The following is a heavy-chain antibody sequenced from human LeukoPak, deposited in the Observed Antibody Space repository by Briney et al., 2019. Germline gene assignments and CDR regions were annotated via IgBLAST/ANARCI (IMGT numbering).Heavy chain of an antibody. D-gene: IGHD1-26*01. CDR1: GGTFSSYA. CDR3: ARAYDSGSYVFDY. V-gene: IGHV1-69*05. J-gene: IGHJ4*02. CDR2: VIPIFGTA. Sequence: ASVKVSCKASGGTFSSYAISWVRQAPGQGLEWMGGVIPIFGTANYAQKFQGRVTITTDESTSTAYMELSSLRSEDTAVYYCARAYDSGSYVFDYWGQGTLVTVSS.